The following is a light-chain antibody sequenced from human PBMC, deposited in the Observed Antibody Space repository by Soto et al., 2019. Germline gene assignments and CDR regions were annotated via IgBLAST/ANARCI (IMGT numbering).Light chain of an antibody. J-gene: IGKJ3*01. CDR2: GAT. CDR3: QQYNNWPPVT. Sequence: EIVMTQSPATLSVSPGERATRSCRASQSVDNNLACYQQKPGQAPSLLIYGATTRATGIPARFSGSGSGTEFTLTISSLQSEDFAVYFCQQYNNWPPVTFGPGTKVDIK. CDR1: QSVDNN. V-gene: IGKV3-15*01.